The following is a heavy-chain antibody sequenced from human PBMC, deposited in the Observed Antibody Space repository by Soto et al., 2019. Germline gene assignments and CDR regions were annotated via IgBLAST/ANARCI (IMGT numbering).Heavy chain of an antibody. CDR2: TRXXXXXX. D-gene: IGHD3-3*01. Sequence: EVQLLESGGGSVQPGGSLSLSCAGSGFTFSTYAMSWVRQAPGKGLEWVSATRXXXXXXXXXXSVEGRFTISRDNSKXXXXXXXXXXXXXXXXXXXXXXXXSPWLGFGLGHWGQGTLVTVSP. CDR1: GFTFSTYA. V-gene: IGHV3-23*01. CDR3: XXXXSPWLGFGLGH. J-gene: IGHJ5*02.